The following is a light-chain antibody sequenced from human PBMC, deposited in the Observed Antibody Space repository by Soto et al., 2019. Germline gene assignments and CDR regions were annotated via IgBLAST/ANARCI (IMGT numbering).Light chain of an antibody. CDR1: SSNIGSNT. Sequence: QSVLTHPPSASGTPGQRFTICSYGMSSNIGSNTVNWYHQLPGSAPKLLMYSANQRPSGVPDRFSGSKSGTSASLAISGLQSEDEADYYCAAWDGSLNVVLFGGGTKVTGL. CDR3: AAWDGSLNVVL. V-gene: IGLV1-44*01. CDR2: SAN. J-gene: IGLJ2*01.